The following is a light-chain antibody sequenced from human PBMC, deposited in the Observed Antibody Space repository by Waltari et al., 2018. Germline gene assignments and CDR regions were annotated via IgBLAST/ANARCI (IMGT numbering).Light chain of an antibody. V-gene: IGLV2-14*01. Sequence: QSALTQPASVSGSPGQSLALSCTGTSSDVGAYTHVSWYQQHPVKAPKFVIYDVTQRPSGVSDRFSGSKSGNTASLTISGLQAEDEADYYCSSFTTSSTLVFGGGTKLTVL. CDR1: SSDVGAYTH. J-gene: IGLJ2*01. CDR2: DVT. CDR3: SSFTTSSTLV.